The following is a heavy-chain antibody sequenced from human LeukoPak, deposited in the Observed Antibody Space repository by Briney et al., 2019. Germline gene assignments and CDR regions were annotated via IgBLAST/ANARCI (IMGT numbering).Heavy chain of an antibody. CDR3: SRDPLHHYGSGSYYHFDY. D-gene: IGHD3-10*01. CDR2: IRSKSYGGTK. CDR1: GFTFGDYA. V-gene: IGHV3-49*04. J-gene: IGHJ4*02. Sequence: GGSLRLSCITSGFTFGDYAVSWVRQAPGKGLEWVGFIRSKSYGGTKEYAASGKGRFTIERDDDKSVGYMQMKRQRAEDTAVYYCSRDPLHHYGSGSYYHFDYWGQGTLVTVSS.